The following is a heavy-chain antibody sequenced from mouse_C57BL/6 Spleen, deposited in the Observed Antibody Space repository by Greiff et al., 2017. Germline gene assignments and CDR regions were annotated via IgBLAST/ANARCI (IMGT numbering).Heavy chain of an antibody. CDR3: ARGEAYYGYDGTGVMDY. V-gene: IGHV5-4*01. CDR1: GFTFSSYA. D-gene: IGHD2-2*01. J-gene: IGHJ4*01. CDR2: ISDGGSYT. Sequence: EVQVVESGGGLVKPGGSLKLSCAASGFTFSSYAMSWVRQTPEKRLEWVATISDGGSYTYYPDNVKGRFTISRDNAKNNLYLQMSHLKSEDTAMYYCARGEAYYGYDGTGVMDYWGQGTSVTVSS.